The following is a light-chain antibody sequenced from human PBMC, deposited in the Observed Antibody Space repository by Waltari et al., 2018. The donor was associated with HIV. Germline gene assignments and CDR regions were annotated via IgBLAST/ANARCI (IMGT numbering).Light chain of an antibody. CDR3: HQGVDLPPT. V-gene: IGKV6-21*01. CDR1: QSIRSN. CDR2: YAS. Sequence: EIVLTQSPDFQSVTPKEKVIITCRASQSIRSNLHWYQQKPDQSPKLVIKYASQSFSRVPPRFRCSGFWADFTLTINSLEAEDAATYYCHQGVDLPPTFGQGTKVEIK. J-gene: IGKJ1*01.